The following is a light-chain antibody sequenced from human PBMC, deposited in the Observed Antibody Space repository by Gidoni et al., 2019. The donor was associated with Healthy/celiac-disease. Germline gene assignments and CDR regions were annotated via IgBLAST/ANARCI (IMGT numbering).Light chain of an antibody. CDR2: WAS. Sequence: DIVMTQSPDSLAVSLGERATINCKSSQSVLYSSNNKNYLAWYQQKPGQPPKLLIYWASTRESGVPDRFSGSGSGTDFTLTISSLQAEDVAVYYCQQDYSTPITFGQXTRLEIK. J-gene: IGKJ5*01. V-gene: IGKV4-1*01. CDR1: QSVLYSSNNKNY. CDR3: QQDYSTPIT.